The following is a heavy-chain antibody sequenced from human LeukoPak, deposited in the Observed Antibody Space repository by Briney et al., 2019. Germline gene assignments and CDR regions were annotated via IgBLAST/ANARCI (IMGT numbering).Heavy chain of an antibody. CDR2: IYYSGST. D-gene: IGHD3-16*01. J-gene: IGHJ3*01. Sequence: SETLSLTCTVSGGSLSSSSFYWGWIRQPPGKGLEWIGSIYYSGSTYYNPSLKSRVTISVDTSKNEFSLRLSSVTAADTAVYYCAHFRGGAFDFWGRGTMVTVSS. V-gene: IGHV4-39*01. CDR1: GGSLSSSSFY. CDR3: AHFRGGAFDF.